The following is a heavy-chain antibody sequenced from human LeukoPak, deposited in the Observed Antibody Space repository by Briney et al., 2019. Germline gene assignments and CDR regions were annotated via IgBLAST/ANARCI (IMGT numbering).Heavy chain of an antibody. D-gene: IGHD3-22*01. CDR3: ARRQGGYDSSGYYGY. J-gene: IGHJ4*02. CDR1: GYTFTSYG. V-gene: IGHV1-18*01. CDR2: ISAYNGNT. Sequence: VASVKVSCKACGYTFTSYGISWVRQAPGQGLEWMGWISAYNGNTNYAQKLQGRVTMTTDTSTSTAYMELRSLRSDDTAVYYCARRQGGYDSSGYYGYWGQGTLVTVSS.